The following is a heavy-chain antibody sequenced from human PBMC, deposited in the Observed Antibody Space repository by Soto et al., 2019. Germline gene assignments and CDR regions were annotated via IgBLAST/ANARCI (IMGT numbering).Heavy chain of an antibody. CDR2: ISSSSSYI. J-gene: IGHJ4*02. V-gene: IGHV3-21*01. CDR3: AREINYGDYLDVY. CDR1: GFTFSSYS. D-gene: IGHD4-17*01. Sequence: GGSLRLSCAASGFTFSSYSMNWVRQAPGKGLEWVSSISSSSSYIYYADSVKGRFTISRDNAKNSLYLQMNSLRAEDTAVYYCAREINYGDYLDVYWGQGTLVTVSS.